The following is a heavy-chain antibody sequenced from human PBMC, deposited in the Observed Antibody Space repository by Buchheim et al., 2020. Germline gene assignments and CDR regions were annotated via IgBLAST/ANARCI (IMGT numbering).Heavy chain of an antibody. CDR1: GGSVRSGSYY. CDR2: MYFSGST. J-gene: IGHJ4*02. Sequence: QLQLQESGPGLVKPSETLSLSSSVSGGSVRSGSYYWGWIRQPPGKGLEWIATMYFSGSTYYNPSLKSRVTIAMDTSKNQFSLELSSVTAADTALYYCARVPLTYYYDGSGKVHYFDNWGQGTL. D-gene: IGHD3-22*01. CDR3: ARVPLTYYYDGSGKVHYFDN. V-gene: IGHV4-39*07.